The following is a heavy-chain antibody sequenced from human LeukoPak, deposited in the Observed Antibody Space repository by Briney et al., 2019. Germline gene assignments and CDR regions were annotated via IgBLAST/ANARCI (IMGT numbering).Heavy chain of an antibody. D-gene: IGHD5-24*01. V-gene: IGHV3-21*01. CDR2: ISGSGGST. J-gene: IGHJ4*02. Sequence: PGGTLRLSCAASGFTFSSYAMRWVRQAQGKGMEWVSAISGSGGSTYYADSVKGRFTISRDNAKNSLFLQMNSLRAEDTAVYYCARGDGYNFFGYWGQGTLVTVSS. CDR1: GFTFSSYA. CDR3: ARGDGYNFFGY.